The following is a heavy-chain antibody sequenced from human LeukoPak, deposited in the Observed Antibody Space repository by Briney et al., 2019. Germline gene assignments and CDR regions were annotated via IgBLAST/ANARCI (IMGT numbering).Heavy chain of an antibody. CDR1: EFTLSSAW. CDR2: LGSKAAGGTT. Sequence: PGGSLRLSCVASEFTLSSAWVSWVRQAPGKGLEWVGRLGSKAAGGTTDYAAPVKDRFTISRHDSNNTLYLQMNSLKTEDTAFYYCTAGAYCGQGTLVTVSS. J-gene: IGHJ4*02. V-gene: IGHV3-15*04. CDR3: TAGAY.